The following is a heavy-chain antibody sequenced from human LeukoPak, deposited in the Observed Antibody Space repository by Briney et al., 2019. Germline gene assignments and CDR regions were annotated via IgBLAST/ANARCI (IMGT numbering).Heavy chain of an antibody. CDR3: ARGSLWLQLDY. CDR1: GFTFSSYA. D-gene: IGHD5-18*01. V-gene: IGHV3-23*01. Sequence: GGSLRLSCAASGFTFSSYAMSWVRQAPGKGLEWVSAISGSGGSTYYADSVKGRFTISRDNSKNTLYLQMNSLRAEDTAVFYCARGSLWLQLDYWGQGTLVTVSS. CDR2: ISGSGGST. J-gene: IGHJ4*02.